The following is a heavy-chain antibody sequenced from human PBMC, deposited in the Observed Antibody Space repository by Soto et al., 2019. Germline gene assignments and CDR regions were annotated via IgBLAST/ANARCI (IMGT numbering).Heavy chain of an antibody. Sequence: ASVKVSCKASGYTFTSYGISWVRQAPGQGLEWMGWISAYNGNTNYAQKLQGRVTMTTDTSTSTAYMELRSLRSDDTAVYYCARDWAKREYYYDSNGYSPTAVDYWGQGTLVTVSS. CDR1: GYTFTSYG. CDR3: ARDWAKREYYYDSNGYSPTAVDY. D-gene: IGHD3-22*01. V-gene: IGHV1-18*01. CDR2: ISAYNGNT. J-gene: IGHJ4*02.